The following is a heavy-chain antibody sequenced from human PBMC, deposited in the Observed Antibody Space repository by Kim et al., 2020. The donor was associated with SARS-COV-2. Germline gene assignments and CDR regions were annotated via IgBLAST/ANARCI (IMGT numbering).Heavy chain of an antibody. V-gene: IGHV4-34*01. J-gene: IGHJ4*02. CDR1: GGSFSGYY. Sequence: SETLSLTCAVYGGSFSGYYWSWIRQPPGKGLEWIGEIIHSGSTNYNPSLKSRVTISVDTSKNQFSLKLSSVTAADTAVYYCARGLWLRGAFFDYWGQGTLVTVPS. CDR3: ARGLWLRGAFFDY. CDR2: IIHSGST. D-gene: IGHD3-22*01.